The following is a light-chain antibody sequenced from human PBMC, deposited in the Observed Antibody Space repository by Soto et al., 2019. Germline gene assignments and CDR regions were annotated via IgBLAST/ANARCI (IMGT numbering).Light chain of an antibody. CDR1: SSDVGSYNF. J-gene: IGLJ1*01. CDR2: DVS. Sequence: QSALTQPASVSGSPGQSITISCTGTSSDVGSYNFVSWYQHHPGKAPKLMIYDVSDRPSGVSNRFSGSKSANTASLTISGLQAEDEADYFCCSYSSSSTYVFGSGTKLTVL. V-gene: IGLV2-14*03. CDR3: CSYSSSSTYV.